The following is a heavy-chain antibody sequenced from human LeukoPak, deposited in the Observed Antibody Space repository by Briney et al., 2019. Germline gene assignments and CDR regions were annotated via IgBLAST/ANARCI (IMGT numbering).Heavy chain of an antibody. Sequence: GGSLRLSCAASGFTFSSYWMTWVRQAPGEGLEWVADIKQDGSEKYYVDSVKGRFTISRDNAKNSLYLQMNSLRAEDTAVYYCARAPYSYGYAYFDYWGQGTLVTVSS. J-gene: IGHJ4*02. D-gene: IGHD5-18*01. CDR2: IKQDGSEK. CDR1: GFTFSSYW. CDR3: ARAPYSYGYAYFDY. V-gene: IGHV3-7*01.